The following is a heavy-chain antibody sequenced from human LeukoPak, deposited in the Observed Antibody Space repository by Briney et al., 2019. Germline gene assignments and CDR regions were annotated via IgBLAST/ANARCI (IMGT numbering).Heavy chain of an antibody. J-gene: IGHJ6*02. D-gene: IGHD3-9*01. V-gene: IGHV1-2*02. Sequence: GASVKVSCKASGYTFTSYDINWVRQATGQGLEWMGWINPNSGGTNYAQKFQGRVTMTRDTSISTAYMELSRLRSDDTAVYYCARGDVYYDILSATYGMDVWGQGTTVTVSS. CDR2: INPNSGGT. CDR3: ARGDVYYDILSATYGMDV. CDR1: GYTFTSYD.